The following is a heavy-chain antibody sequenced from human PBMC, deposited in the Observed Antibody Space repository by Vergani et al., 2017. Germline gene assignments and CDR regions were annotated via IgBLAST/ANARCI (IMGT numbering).Heavy chain of an antibody. Sequence: QVQLQGSGPGLVKPSETLSLTCTVSGGSISSYYWSWIRQPPGKGLEWIGYIYYSGSTNYNPSLKSRVTISVDTSKNQFSLKLSSVTAADTAVYYCASSLVVTQTEVWYFDLWGRGTLVTVSS. D-gene: IGHD4-23*01. J-gene: IGHJ2*01. CDR2: IYYSGST. CDR1: GGSISSYY. V-gene: IGHV4-59*12. CDR3: ASSLVVTQTEVWYFDL.